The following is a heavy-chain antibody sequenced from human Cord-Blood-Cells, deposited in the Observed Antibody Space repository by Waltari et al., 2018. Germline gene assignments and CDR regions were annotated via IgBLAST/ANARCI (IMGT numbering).Heavy chain of an antibody. Sequence: QVQLVQSGAEVKKPGASVKVSCKASGYTFTSYDINWVRQATGQGLEWMGWSNPNSGNTGYAQKFQGRVTMTRNTSISTAYMELSSLRCEDTAVYYCAREIAAAGKIDYYGMDGWGQGTTVTVSS. V-gene: IGHV1-8*01. CDR1: GYTFTSYD. J-gene: IGHJ6*02. CDR3: AREIAAAGKIDYYGMDG. D-gene: IGHD6-13*01. CDR2: SNPNSGNT.